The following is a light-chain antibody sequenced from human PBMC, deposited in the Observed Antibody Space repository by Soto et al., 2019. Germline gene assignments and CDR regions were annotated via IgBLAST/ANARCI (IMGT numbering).Light chain of an antibody. J-gene: IGKJ3*01. CDR1: QDISNY. Sequence: DIQMTQSPSSLSASVGDRVTITCQASQDISNYLNWYQQRPGKAPQLLIYDTSILETGVPSRFSGSGSGTDFTFTISNLQPEDVATYYFQQFESLPVTFGPGTKVDLK. CDR2: DTS. CDR3: QQFESLPVT. V-gene: IGKV1-33*01.